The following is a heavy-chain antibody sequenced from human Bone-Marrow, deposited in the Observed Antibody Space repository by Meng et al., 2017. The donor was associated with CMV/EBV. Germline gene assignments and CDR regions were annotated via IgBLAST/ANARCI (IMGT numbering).Heavy chain of an antibody. V-gene: IGHV1-69*05. CDR2: IIPIFGTA. J-gene: IGHJ4*02. Sequence: SVKVSCKGSGYTFSNYAISWVRQAPGQGLEWMGGIIPIFGTANYAQKFQGRVTITTDESTSTAYMELRSLRSDDTAVYYCARDRFPGHSGSYPLGYWGQGTRVTGSS. CDR1: GYTFSNYA. CDR3: ARDRFPGHSGSYPLGY. D-gene: IGHD1-26*01.